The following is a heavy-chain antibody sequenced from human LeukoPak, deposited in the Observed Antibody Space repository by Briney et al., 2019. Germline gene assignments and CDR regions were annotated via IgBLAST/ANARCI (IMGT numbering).Heavy chain of an antibody. CDR2: MKLDGSEK. Sequence: PGGSLRLSCAASGFTLSNNWMSWVRQAPGKGLEWVANMKLDGSEKYYVDSVKGRFTISRDNAKSSLFLQMNRLRAEDTAVYYCARVLQGAKSFDYWGQGTPVSVSS. CDR3: ARVLQGAKSFDY. J-gene: IGHJ4*02. V-gene: IGHV3-7*01. D-gene: IGHD1-1*01. CDR1: GFTLSNNW.